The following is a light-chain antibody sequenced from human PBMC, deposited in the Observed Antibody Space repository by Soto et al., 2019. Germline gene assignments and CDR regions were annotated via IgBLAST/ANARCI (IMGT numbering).Light chain of an antibody. Sequence: EIVMTQSPATLSVSPGQRATLSCRASQSVSSRLAWYQQKPGQAPRLLIYGASTRATGLPARFSGSGSGTEFTLTLSSLQSEDFAVYYCQHYTNWPLTFGGGTKVEIK. V-gene: IGKV3-15*01. CDR2: GAS. J-gene: IGKJ4*01. CDR1: QSVSSR. CDR3: QHYTNWPLT.